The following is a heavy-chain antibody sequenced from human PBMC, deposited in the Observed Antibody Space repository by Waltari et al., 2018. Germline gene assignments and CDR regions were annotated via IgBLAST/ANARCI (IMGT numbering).Heavy chain of an antibody. J-gene: IGHJ3*02. V-gene: IGHV1-2*02. D-gene: IGHD3-22*01. CDR2: INPNSGGT. CDR3: AAHNYYDSSGYYYGAFDI. Sequence: QVQLVQSGAEVKKTGASVKVSCNASGYTFTGYYMHWLLQAPGQGLEWMGWINPNSGGTNYAQKFQGRVTMTRDTSISTAYMELSRLRSDDTAVYYCAAHNYYDSSGYYYGAFDIWGQGTMVTVSS. CDR1: GYTFTGYY.